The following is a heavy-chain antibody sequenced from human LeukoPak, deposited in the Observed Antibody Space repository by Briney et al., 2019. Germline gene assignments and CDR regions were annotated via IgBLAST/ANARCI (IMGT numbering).Heavy chain of an antibody. CDR2: ISTGSNTL. CDR1: GFTFRIYA. D-gene: IGHD2-15*01. Sequence: GWSLRLSCAASGFTFRIYAMNWVRQAPGMGLEWVSYISTGSNTLYYAQSVKGRFTISRDDAKNSVYLQMDSLRADDTAVYYCARGAGSLDSWGQGTRVTVSS. CDR3: ARGAGSLDS. J-gene: IGHJ4*02. V-gene: IGHV3-48*01.